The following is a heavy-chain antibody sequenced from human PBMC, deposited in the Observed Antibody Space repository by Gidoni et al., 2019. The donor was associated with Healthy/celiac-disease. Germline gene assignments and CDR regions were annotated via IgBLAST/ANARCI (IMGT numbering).Heavy chain of an antibody. CDR1: GFTFISYG. Sequence: QVQLVESGGGVVQPGRSLRLSCAASGFTFISYGMHWVRQAPGKGLEWVAVISYDGSNKYYADSVKGRFTISRDNSKNTLYLQMNSLRAEDTDVYYCAKRAGFRYQYDAFDIWGQGTMVTVSS. V-gene: IGHV3-30*18. CDR3: AKRAGFRYQYDAFDI. CDR2: ISYDGSNK. D-gene: IGHD2-2*01. J-gene: IGHJ3*02.